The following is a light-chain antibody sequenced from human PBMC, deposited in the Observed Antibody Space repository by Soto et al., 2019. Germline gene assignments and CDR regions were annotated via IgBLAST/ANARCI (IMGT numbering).Light chain of an antibody. CDR1: QGISNY. CDR3: QKYNRAPRT. Sequence: DIQMTQSPSSLSASVGDRVTITCRASQGISNYLAWYQQKPGKVPKLLIYAASTLQSGVPSRFSGSGSGTDFTLTISRLQPEDVATYYCQKYNRAPRTFGQGTKVEI. J-gene: IGKJ1*01. V-gene: IGKV1-27*01. CDR2: AAS.